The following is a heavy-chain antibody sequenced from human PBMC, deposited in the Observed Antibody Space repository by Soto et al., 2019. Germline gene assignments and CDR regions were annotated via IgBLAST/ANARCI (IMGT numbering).Heavy chain of an antibody. CDR3: AKDAEVAGSSYYFDS. Sequence: QVQLVESGGGVVQPGRSLRLSCAASGFTFNVYGMHWVRQAPGKGLEWVAVISYDGGDKYHTDSVKGRFTISRDNSKKTVYLQMNSLRAEDTAVYYCAKDAEVAGSSYYFDSWGRGTLITVSS. D-gene: IGHD1-26*01. CDR2: ISYDGGDK. V-gene: IGHV3-30*18. CDR1: GFTFNVYG. J-gene: IGHJ4*02.